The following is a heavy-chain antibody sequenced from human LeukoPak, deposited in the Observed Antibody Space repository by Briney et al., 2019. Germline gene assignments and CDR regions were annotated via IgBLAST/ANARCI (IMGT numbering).Heavy chain of an antibody. J-gene: IGHJ3*02. V-gene: IGHV4-61*01. CDR1: GYSISSSYY. Sequence: SETLSLTCTVSGYSISSSYYWSWIRQPPGKGLEWIGYIYYSGSTNYNPSLKSRVTISVDTSKNQFSLKLSSVTAADTAVYYCAREATYYDILTGYYIGAFDIWGQGTMVTVSS. CDR2: IYYSGST. D-gene: IGHD3-9*01. CDR3: AREATYYDILTGYYIGAFDI.